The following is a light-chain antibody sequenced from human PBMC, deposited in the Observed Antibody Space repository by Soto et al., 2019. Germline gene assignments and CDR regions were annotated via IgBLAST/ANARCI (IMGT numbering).Light chain of an antibody. CDR1: QSIAIY. Sequence: IVLTQSPATLSFSPGEEATLSCRASQSIAIYLAWYQQKSGQSPRLLIYDTSNRAPGIPDRFSGSASGTDFTLTISSLEPEDFAVYYCQQRATWPWTFVQGTAVEIK. CDR2: DTS. J-gene: IGKJ1*01. V-gene: IGKV3-11*01. CDR3: QQRATWPWT.